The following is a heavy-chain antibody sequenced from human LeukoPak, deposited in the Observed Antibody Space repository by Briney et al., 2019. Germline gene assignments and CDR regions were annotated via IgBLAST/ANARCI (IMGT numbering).Heavy chain of an antibody. CDR3: ASRAPAAMGGSWDYMDV. CDR1: GFTFSSYE. D-gene: IGHD2-2*01. J-gene: IGHJ6*03. V-gene: IGHV3-48*03. Sequence: PGGSLRLSCAASGFTFSSYEMNWVRQAPGKGLEWVSYISSSGSTIYYADSVKGRFTISRDNAKNSLYLQMNSLRAEDTAVYYCASRAPAAMGGSWDYMDVWGKGTTVTVSS. CDR2: ISSSGSTI.